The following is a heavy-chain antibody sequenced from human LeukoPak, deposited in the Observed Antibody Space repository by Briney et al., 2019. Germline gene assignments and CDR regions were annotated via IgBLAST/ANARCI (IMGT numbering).Heavy chain of an antibody. D-gene: IGHD3-22*01. CDR3: ANRGYYDSSGYYYYYYYMDV. CDR2: IYYSGST. Sequence: PSETLSLTCTVSGGSISSGDYYWSWIRQPPGKGLEGIGYIYYSGSTYYNPSLKSRVTISVDTSKNQFSLKLSSVTAADTAVYYCANRGYYDSSGYYYYYYYMDVWGKGTTVTVSS. V-gene: IGHV4-30-4*01. J-gene: IGHJ6*03. CDR1: GGSISSGDYY.